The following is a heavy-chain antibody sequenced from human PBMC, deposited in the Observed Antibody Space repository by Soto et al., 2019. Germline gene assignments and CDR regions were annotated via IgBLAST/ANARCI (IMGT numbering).Heavy chain of an antibody. Sequence: QVQLQESGPGLVKPSQTLSLTCTVSGGSVSSGDHYWSWIRQPPGKGLECIGYIFYSGTTYYNPSLKSRVTISVATSKNQFSMKLNSVTAAETAVYYCARITSAFDPWGQGTLVTVYS. J-gene: IGHJ5*02. CDR3: ARITSAFDP. CDR2: IFYSGTT. V-gene: IGHV4-30-4*01. D-gene: IGHD2-2*01. CDR1: GGSVSSGDHY.